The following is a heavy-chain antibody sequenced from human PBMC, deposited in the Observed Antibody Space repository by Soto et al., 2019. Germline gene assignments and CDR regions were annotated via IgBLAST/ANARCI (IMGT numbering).Heavy chain of an antibody. D-gene: IGHD3-3*01. V-gene: IGHV3-20*01. CDR2: INWNGGST. CDR1: GFTFDDYG. Sequence: GGSLRLSCAASGFTFDDYGMSWVRQAPGKGLEWVSGINWNGGSTGYADSVKGRFTISRDNAKNSLYLQMNSLRAEDTALYHCARKRTNYDFWSGRVGGYYYMDVWGKGTTVTVSS. CDR3: ARKRTNYDFWSGRVGGYYYMDV. J-gene: IGHJ6*03.